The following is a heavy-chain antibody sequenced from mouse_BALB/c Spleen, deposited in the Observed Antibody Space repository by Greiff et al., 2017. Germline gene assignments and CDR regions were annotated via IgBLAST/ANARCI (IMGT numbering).Heavy chain of an antibody. CDR3: ARRGIYYDYDGAY. D-gene: IGHD2-4*01. CDR1: GFAFSSYD. V-gene: IGHV5-12-1*01. CDR2: ISSGGGST. J-gene: IGHJ3*01. Sequence: DVMLVESGGGLVKPGGSLKLSCAASGFAFSSYDMSWVRQTPEKRLEWVAYISSGGGSTYYPDTVKGRFTISRDNAKNTLYLQMSSLKSEDTAMYYCARRGIYYDYDGAYWGQGTLVTVSA.